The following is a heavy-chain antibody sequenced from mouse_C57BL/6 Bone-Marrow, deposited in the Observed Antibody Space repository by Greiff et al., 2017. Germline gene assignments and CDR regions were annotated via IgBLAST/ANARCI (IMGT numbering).Heavy chain of an antibody. V-gene: IGHV3-3*01. J-gene: IGHJ1*03. Sequence: EVQGVESGPSLVRPSQTLSLTCTVTGFSINSDCYWIWIRQFPGNKLEYIGYTFYSCITYYNPSLESRTYITRDTSKNQFSLKLSSVTTEDTATYDCARGGYHWYFDVWGTGTTVTVSS. CDR1: GFSINSDCY. D-gene: IGHD2-2*01. CDR2: TFYSCIT. CDR3: ARGGYHWYFDV.